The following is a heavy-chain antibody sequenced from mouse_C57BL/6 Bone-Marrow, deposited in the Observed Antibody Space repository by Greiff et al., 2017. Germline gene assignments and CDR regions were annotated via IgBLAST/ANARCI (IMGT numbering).Heavy chain of an antibody. CDR2: IDPSDSYT. D-gene: IGHD2-4*01. CDR1: GYTFTSYW. CDR3: ARYEYDEAWFAY. J-gene: IGHJ3*01. V-gene: IGHV1-69*01. Sequence: QVQLQQPGAELVMPGASVKLSCKASGYTFTSYWMHWVKQRPGQGLEWIGEIDPSDSYTNYNQKFKGKSTLTVDKSSSTAYMQLSSLTSEDSAVYYCARYEYDEAWFAYWGQGTLVTVSA.